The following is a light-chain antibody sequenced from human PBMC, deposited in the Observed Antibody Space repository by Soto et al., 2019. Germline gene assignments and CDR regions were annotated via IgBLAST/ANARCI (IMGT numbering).Light chain of an antibody. CDR3: QQYNSYPT. CDR1: QSISSW. J-gene: IGKJ1*01. Sequence: DIQMTQSPSTLSASVGDRVTITCRASQSISSWLAWYQQKPGKAPNLLIYKASSLKSGVPSRFSGSGSGTEFTLTISSLQPDDFATYYCQQYNSYPTFGQGTKVEIK. V-gene: IGKV1-5*03. CDR2: KAS.